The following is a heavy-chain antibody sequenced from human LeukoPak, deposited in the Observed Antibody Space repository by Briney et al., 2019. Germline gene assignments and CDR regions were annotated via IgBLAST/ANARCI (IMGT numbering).Heavy chain of an antibody. Sequence: PSETLSLTCTVSGGSISSYYWSWIRQPPGKGLEWIGYIYYSGSTNYNPSLKSRDTISVDTSKNQFSLKLSSVTAADTAVYYCARGRPGTGHRDYWGQGTLVTVSS. J-gene: IGHJ4*02. CDR1: GGSISSYY. CDR2: IYYSGST. V-gene: IGHV4-59*01. CDR3: ARGRPGTGHRDY. D-gene: IGHD1-14*01.